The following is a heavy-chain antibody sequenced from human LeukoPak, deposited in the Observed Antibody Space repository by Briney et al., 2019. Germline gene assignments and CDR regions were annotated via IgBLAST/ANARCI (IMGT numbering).Heavy chain of an antibody. CDR3: AREGIYGDYGLRAFDI. V-gene: IGHV3-30*02. CDR1: GFTFSNYG. J-gene: IGHJ3*02. Sequence: GGSLRLSCGASGFTFSNYGMLWVRQAPGKGLEWVAFIRYDGNNKLYADSVKGRYTISRDNSKNTLYLHINSLRAEDTAVYYCAREGIYGDYGLRAFDIWGQGTMVTVSS. CDR2: IRYDGNNK. D-gene: IGHD4-17*01.